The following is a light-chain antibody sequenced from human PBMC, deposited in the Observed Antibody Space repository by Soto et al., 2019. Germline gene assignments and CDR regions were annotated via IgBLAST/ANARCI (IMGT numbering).Light chain of an antibody. CDR2: DAS. CDR1: QSISSY. Sequence: IRVTQSPSSLSASVGDRVTITCRASQSISSYLNWYQQKPGKAPKLLIYDASSLESGVPSRFSGSGSGTEFTLTISSLQPDDFATYYCQQYNSYRWTFGQGTKVDIK. CDR3: QQYNSYRWT. V-gene: IGKV1-5*01. J-gene: IGKJ1*01.